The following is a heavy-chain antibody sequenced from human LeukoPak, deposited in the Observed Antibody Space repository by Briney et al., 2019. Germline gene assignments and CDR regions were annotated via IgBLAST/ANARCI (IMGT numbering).Heavy chain of an antibody. CDR2: ISGGGGST. Sequence: GGSLRLSCAASGFTFGSYAMSWVRQAPGKGLEWVSGISGGGGSTYYADSVKGRFTIFRDNSKNTLYLQMNSLRAEDTAVYHCANGWSPDYWGRGTLVTVSS. J-gene: IGHJ4*02. CDR3: ANGWSPDY. D-gene: IGHD2-15*01. V-gene: IGHV3-23*01. CDR1: GFTFGSYA.